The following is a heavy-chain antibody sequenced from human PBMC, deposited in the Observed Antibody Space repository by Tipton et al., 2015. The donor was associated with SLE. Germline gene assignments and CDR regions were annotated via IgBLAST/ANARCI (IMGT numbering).Heavy chain of an antibody. CDR1: GFTFSSYW. J-gene: IGHJ4*02. CDR3: ARIHYYGSGSRDY. V-gene: IGHV3-74*01. Sequence: SLRLSCTASGFTFSSYWMHWVRQVPGKGLVWVSRINTDGITTNYADSVKGRFTISRDNAKNTLYLQMNSLRAEDTAVYYCARIHYYGSGSRDYWGQGTLVTVSS. D-gene: IGHD3-10*01. CDR2: INTDGITT.